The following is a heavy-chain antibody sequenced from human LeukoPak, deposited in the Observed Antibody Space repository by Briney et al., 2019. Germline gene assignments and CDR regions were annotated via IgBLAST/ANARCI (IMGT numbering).Heavy chain of an antibody. J-gene: IGHJ4*02. Sequence: PGGSLRLSCAASGFTFSSYAMSWVRQAPGKGLEWVSAISGSGGSTYYADSVKGRFTISRDNSKHTLYLQMNSLRAEDTAVYYCAKDPRRMPYYFDYWGQGTLVTVSS. CDR1: GFTFSSYA. CDR2: ISGSGGST. V-gene: IGHV3-23*01. CDR3: AKDPRRMPYYFDY. D-gene: IGHD1-14*01.